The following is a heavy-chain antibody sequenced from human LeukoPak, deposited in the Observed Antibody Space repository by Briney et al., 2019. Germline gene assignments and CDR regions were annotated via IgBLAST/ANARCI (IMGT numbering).Heavy chain of an antibody. J-gene: IGHJ4*02. CDR1: GYSFTSYW. CDR2: IYPGDSDT. D-gene: IGHD3-22*01. CDR3: GRHGDSSGYHHFDY. V-gene: IGHV5-51*01. Sequence: GASLKISCKGSGYSFTSYWNGWVRQMPGKGLEWMGIIYPGDSDTRYSPSFQGQVTISADKSISTAYLQWSSLKASDTAMYYCGRHGDSSGYHHFDYWGQGTLVTVSS.